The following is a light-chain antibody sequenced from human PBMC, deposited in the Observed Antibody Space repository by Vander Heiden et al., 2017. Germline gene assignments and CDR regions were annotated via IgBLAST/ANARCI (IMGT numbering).Light chain of an antibody. V-gene: IGLV3-25*03. Sequence: YQLPQPPSVSVSPGQTARITCSGDALPRQYAYWYQQKPGQAPVLVIYKDSERPSGIPERFSGSSSGTTVTLTISGVQAEDEADYYCQSADSSGNHVVFGGGTKLTVL. CDR1: ALPRQY. CDR2: KDS. CDR3: QSADSSGNHVV. J-gene: IGLJ2*01.